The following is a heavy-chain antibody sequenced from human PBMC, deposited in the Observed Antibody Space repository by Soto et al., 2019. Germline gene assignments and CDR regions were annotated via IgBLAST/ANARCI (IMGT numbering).Heavy chain of an antibody. D-gene: IGHD2-21*02. CDR3: XXPXCGGDCYTAAPHDYAMDV. CDR1: GYMFINYR. Sequence: GESLKISCKGSGYMFINYRINWVLHMPGKCLDCIGRIDPIYSYTNYSPSFQGHFTISADNSIITSYLHCIILKASDTAIYYCXXPXCGGDCYTAAPHDYAMDVWGQGNTVTVSS. J-gene: IGHJ6*02. CDR2: IDPIYSYT. V-gene: IGHV5-10-1*01.